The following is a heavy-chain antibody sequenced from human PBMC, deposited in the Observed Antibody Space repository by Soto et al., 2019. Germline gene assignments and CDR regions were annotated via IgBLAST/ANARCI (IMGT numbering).Heavy chain of an antibody. J-gene: IGHJ4*02. D-gene: IGHD2-2*01. CDR2: IYWDDDK. CDR1: GFSLSTRGVG. CDR3: AHEVYCSRTSCYAIKGTFDY. V-gene: IGHV2-5*02. Sequence: QITLNESGPTLVKPTQTLTLTCTFPGFSLSTRGVGVGWIRQHPGKTLEWLALIYWDDDKRYSPALKSRLTITKDTAKNTVVRTMTNMDPVDTATYYCAHEVYCSRTSCYAIKGTFDYWGQGTLVTVSS.